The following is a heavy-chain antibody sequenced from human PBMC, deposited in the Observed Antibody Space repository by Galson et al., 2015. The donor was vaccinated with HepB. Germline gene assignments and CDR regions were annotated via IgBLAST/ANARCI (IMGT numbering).Heavy chain of an antibody. J-gene: IGHJ4*02. CDR3: AKTDDFWGDVGDY. CDR2: ITSDARRK. V-gene: IGHV3-30*09. CDR1: GFTFSTYV. D-gene: IGHD3-3*01. Sequence: SLRLSCAASGFTFSTYVIHWVRQAPGKGLEWVAGITSDARRKVYADSVKGRFAISRDDSKNTVYLHMNSLRPEDTALYYCAKTDDFWGDVGDYWGQGALVIVSS.